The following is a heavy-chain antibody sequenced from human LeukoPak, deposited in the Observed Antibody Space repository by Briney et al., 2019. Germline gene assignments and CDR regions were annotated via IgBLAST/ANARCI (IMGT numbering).Heavy chain of an antibody. D-gene: IGHD3-10*01. J-gene: IGHJ4*02. V-gene: IGHV3-74*01. Sequence: GGSLRLSCAASGFTFSNYWMHWVRQDPGKGLVWVSFINPDGSTTNYADSVKGRFTISRDNAKNALYLQKNSLRAEDTAVYYCAKDLHYGSADYWGQGTLVTVSS. CDR2: INPDGSTT. CDR3: AKDLHYGSADY. CDR1: GFTFSNYW.